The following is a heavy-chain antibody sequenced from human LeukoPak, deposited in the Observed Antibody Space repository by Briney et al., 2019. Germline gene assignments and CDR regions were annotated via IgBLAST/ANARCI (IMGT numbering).Heavy chain of an antibody. D-gene: IGHD3-22*01. J-gene: IGHJ3*02. CDR2: ISSSSSYI. CDR1: GFTFSSYS. Sequence: GGSLRLSCAASGFTFSSYSVNWVRQAPGKGLEWVSSISSSSSYIYYADSVKGRFTISRDNAKNSLYLQMNSLRAEDTAVYYCARDLGYYYDSSGYYSPDAFDIWGQGTMVTVSS. V-gene: IGHV3-21*01. CDR3: ARDLGYYYDSSGYYSPDAFDI.